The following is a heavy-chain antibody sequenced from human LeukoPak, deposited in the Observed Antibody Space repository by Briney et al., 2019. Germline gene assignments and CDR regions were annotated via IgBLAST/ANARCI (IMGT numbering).Heavy chain of an antibody. CDR1: GYTFNGYY. CDR2: INPNSGGT. Sequence: ASVKVSCKASGYTFNGYYMHWVRQAPGQGLEWMGWINPNSGGTNYAQKFQGRVTMTRDTSISTAYMELSRLRSDDTAVYYCARGMEPYYYMDVWGKGTTVTVSS. D-gene: IGHD1-26*01. J-gene: IGHJ6*03. V-gene: IGHV1-2*02. CDR3: ARGMEPYYYMDV.